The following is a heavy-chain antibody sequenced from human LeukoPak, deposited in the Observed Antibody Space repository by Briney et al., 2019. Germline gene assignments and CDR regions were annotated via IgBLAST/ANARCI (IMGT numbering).Heavy chain of an antibody. J-gene: IGHJ4*02. Sequence: GGSLRLSCAASGFTLSSYWMTWVRQAPGKGLEWVANVKQDGSEQYYLDSVKGRFTISRDNAENSLYLQMNSLRAEDTAMYYCARHIPRGNNYFDYWGQGTLVTVSS. D-gene: IGHD3-16*01. CDR1: GFTLSSYW. CDR2: VKQDGSEQ. CDR3: ARHIPRGNNYFDY. V-gene: IGHV3-7*01.